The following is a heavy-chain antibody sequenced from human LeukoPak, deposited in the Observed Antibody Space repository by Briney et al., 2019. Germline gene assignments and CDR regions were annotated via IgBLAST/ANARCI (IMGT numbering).Heavy chain of an antibody. V-gene: IGHV3-23*01. J-gene: IGHJ4*02. CDR3: AKYNYYDSSGYN. Sequence: GGSLRLSCAASGFTFSSYAMSWVRPAPGKGLEWVSAISGSGGSTYYADSVKGRFTISRDNSKNTLYLQMNSLRAEDTAVYYCAKYNYYDSSGYNWGQGTLVTVSS. D-gene: IGHD3-22*01. CDR2: ISGSGGST. CDR1: GFTFSSYA.